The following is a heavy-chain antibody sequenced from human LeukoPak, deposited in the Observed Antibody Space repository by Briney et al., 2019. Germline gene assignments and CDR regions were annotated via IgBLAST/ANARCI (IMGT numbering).Heavy chain of an antibody. V-gene: IGHV4-4*07. CDR1: GGSISSYY. J-gene: IGHJ6*03. CDR3: ARDRQQLVRDYYYYYYMDV. Sequence: SGTLSLTCTVSGGSISSYYWSWIRQPAGKGLEWIGRIYTSGSTNYNPSLKSRVTMSVDTSKNQFSLKLSSVTAADTAVYYCARDRQQLVRDYYYYYYMDVWGKGTTVTVSS. CDR2: IYTSGST. D-gene: IGHD6-13*01.